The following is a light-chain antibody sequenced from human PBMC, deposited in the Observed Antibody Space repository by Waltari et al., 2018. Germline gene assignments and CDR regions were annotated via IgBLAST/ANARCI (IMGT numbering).Light chain of an antibody. V-gene: IGKV3-11*01. CDR2: DAS. CDR1: GSVNSY. Sequence: SNRATGSVNSYRAGDRHEPGHAPRRLIYDASNRATCMPAKFSGSGSGTDLTLTISSQERDDGAVYYCQQRCTWPTITVGQGTRLEI. CDR3: QQRCTWPTIT. J-gene: IGKJ5*01.